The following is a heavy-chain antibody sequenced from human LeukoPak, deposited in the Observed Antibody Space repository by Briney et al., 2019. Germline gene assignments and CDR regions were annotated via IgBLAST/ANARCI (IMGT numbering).Heavy chain of an antibody. CDR3: AREAAGDYDSSGYGAFDI. CDR2: IIPILGVA. V-gene: IGHV1-69*04. D-gene: IGHD3-22*01. J-gene: IGHJ3*02. Sequence: ASVKVSCKGSGYNFAGYTISWVRQAPGQGLEWMGRIIPILGVANYAQKFQGRVTITADKSTSTAYMELSSLRSEDTAVYYCAREAAGDYDSSGYGAFDIWGQGTMVTVSS. CDR1: GYNFAGYT.